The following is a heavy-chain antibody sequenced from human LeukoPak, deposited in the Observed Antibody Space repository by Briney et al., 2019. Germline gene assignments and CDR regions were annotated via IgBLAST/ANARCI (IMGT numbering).Heavy chain of an antibody. CDR3: VMDMDV. CDR1: GFIFSSYW. CDR2: IKEDGSAK. V-gene: IGHV3-7*05. Sequence: GGSLRLSCAVSGFIFSSYWMNGVRQAPGKGLEWVANIKEDGSAKYYVDSVKGRFTISRDNAKNPLYLQMNSLRAEDTAVYYCVMDMDVWGQGTTVTVSS. J-gene: IGHJ6*02.